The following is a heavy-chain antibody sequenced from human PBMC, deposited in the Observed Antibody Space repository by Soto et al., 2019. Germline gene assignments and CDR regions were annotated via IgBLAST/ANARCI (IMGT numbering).Heavy chain of an antibody. CDR2: VTGRSRNT. D-gene: IGHD1-7*01. CDR1: GFTFNNFA. J-gene: IGHJ3*01. V-gene: IGHV3-23*01. Sequence: EMQLLESGGGLQQPGGSLRLSCAASGFTFNNFAMGWVRQAPGKGLAWISAVTGRSRNTYYADSGKGRFTISRNNFENTVYLQIDGLRVEDTAVYYCAKMTPFVGNYRDAFEVWGRGARVTVAS. CDR3: AKMTPFVGNYRDAFEV.